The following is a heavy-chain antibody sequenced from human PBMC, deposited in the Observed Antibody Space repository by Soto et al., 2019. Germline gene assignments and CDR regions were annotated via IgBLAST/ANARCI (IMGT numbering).Heavy chain of an antibody. CDR1: GGSISSSNW. D-gene: IGHD1-26*01. CDR2: IYHSGST. J-gene: IGHJ6*02. V-gene: IGHV4-4*02. Sequence: QVQLQESGPGLVKPSGTLSLTCAVSGGSISSSNWWSWVRQPPGKGLEWIGEIYHSGSTNYNPSLKSRVPISVDKSKNQFSRKLSSVIAADTAVYYCARVSGSYYYGMDVWGQGTTVTVSS. CDR3: ARVSGSYYYGMDV.